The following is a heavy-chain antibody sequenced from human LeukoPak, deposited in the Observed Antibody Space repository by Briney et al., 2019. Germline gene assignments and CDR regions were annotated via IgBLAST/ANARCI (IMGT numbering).Heavy chain of an antibody. Sequence: GRSLRLPCAASGFTFDDYAMHWVRQAPGKGLEWVSVIYSGGSTYYADSVKGRFTISRDNSKNTLYLQMNSLRAEDTAVYYCARTAYGDYFDYWGQGTLVTVSS. CDR3: ARTAYGDYFDY. V-gene: IGHV3-66*01. CDR2: IYSGGST. CDR1: GFTFDDYA. D-gene: IGHD4-17*01. J-gene: IGHJ4*02.